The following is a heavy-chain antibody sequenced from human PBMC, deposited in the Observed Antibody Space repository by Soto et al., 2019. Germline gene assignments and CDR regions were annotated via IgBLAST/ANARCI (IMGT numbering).Heavy chain of an antibody. CDR3: AREDDGGDRDYYGLDV. Sequence: QVQLQESGPGLVRPSQTLSLTCTVSGGSISYDHYHWTWIRQPPGKGLEWIGYIHYSGSVFYNPSLLSRLSMSVDTSKNLCSLKLSSVTGADTAVYFCAREDDGGDRDYYGLDVWGQGTTVTVSS. V-gene: IGHV4-30-4*01. J-gene: IGHJ6*02. CDR2: IHYSGSV. CDR1: GGSISYDHYH. D-gene: IGHD2-21*02.